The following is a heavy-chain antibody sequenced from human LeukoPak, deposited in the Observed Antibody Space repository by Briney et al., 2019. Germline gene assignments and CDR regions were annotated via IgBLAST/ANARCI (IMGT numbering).Heavy chain of an antibody. J-gene: IGHJ4*02. CDR3: AKGGWLEY. CDR1: GFTFSIND. D-gene: IGHD6-19*01. CDR2: SSVRGGAT. V-gene: IGHV3-23*01. Sequence: GGSLRVSCAASGFTFSINDMSWVRQAPGRGLEWVSISSVRGGATYYADSVKGRFTISRDNSKNTLYLQMNSLRAEDTAVYYCAKGGWLEYWGQGTLVTVSS.